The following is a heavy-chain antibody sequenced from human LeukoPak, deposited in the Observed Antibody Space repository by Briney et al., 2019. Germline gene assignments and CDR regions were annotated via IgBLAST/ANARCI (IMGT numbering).Heavy chain of an antibody. CDR1: GGSISSGGYS. CDR3: ASGRDGYTLGFDP. CDR2: IYYSGST. D-gene: IGHD5-24*01. J-gene: IGHJ5*02. V-gene: IGHV4-61*08. Sequence: PSETLSLTCAVSGGSISSGGYSWSWIRQPPGKGLEWIGYIYYSGSTNYNPSLKSRVTISVDTSKNQFSLKLSSVTAADTAVYYCASGRDGYTLGFDPWGQGTLVTVSS.